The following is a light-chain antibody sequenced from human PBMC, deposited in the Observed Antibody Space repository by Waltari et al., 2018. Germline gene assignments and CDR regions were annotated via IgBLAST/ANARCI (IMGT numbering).Light chain of an antibody. CDR1: QSVSRH. CDR3: QQRSTWPSLT. Sequence: EIVLTQSPATLSLSPGESVTLSCRASQSVSRHLAWYQQRPGQAPRLLIYDASNSAPGIPARFSGSGSGTDFTLTISSLEPEDVAVYYCQQRSTWPSLTFGGGTKVGIK. CDR2: DAS. V-gene: IGKV3-11*01. J-gene: IGKJ4*01.